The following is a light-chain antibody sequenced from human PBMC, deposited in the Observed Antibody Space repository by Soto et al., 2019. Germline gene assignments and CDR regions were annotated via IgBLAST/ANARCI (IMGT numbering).Light chain of an antibody. Sequence: QSALTQPASVSGSPGQSITISCTGTSSDIGGYHYVSWYQQHPGKAPKLMIYDVTQRPSGVSDRFSGSKSGNTASLTISGLQAEDEADYYCSSYTSNSALVFGGGTQLTVL. J-gene: IGLJ2*01. CDR2: DVT. CDR1: SSDIGGYHY. V-gene: IGLV2-14*03. CDR3: SSYTSNSALV.